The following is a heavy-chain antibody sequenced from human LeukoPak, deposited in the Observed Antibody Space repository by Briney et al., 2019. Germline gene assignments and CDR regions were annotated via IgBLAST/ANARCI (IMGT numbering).Heavy chain of an antibody. CDR3: ARDKYEADSSGYYPLDY. D-gene: IGHD3-22*01. CDR1: GGSISSGSYY. CDR2: IYTSGST. V-gene: IGHV4-61*02. Sequence: SETLSLTCTVSGGSISSGSYYWSWIRQPAGTGLEWIGRIYTSGSTNYNPSLESRVTISVDTSKNQFSLKLSSVTAADTAVYYCARDKYEADSSGYYPLDYWAREPWSPSPQ. J-gene: IGHJ4*02.